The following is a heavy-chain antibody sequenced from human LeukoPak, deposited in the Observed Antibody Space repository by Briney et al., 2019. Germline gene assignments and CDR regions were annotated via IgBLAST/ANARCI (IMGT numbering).Heavy chain of an antibody. J-gene: IGHJ3*02. CDR3: AREVMVRGVKGASTAFDI. CDR2: ISRSSSYI. D-gene: IGHD3-10*01. V-gene: IGHV3-21*01. Sequence: GGSLRLSCAASGFTFSSYSMNWVRQAPGKGLEWVSSISRSSSYIYYADSVKGRFTISRDNAKNSLYLQMNSLRAEDTAVYYCAREVMVRGVKGASTAFDIWGQGTMVTVSS. CDR1: GFTFSSYS.